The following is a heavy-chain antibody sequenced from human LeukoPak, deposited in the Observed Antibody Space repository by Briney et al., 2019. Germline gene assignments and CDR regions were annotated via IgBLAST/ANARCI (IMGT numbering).Heavy chain of an antibody. D-gene: IGHD3-3*01. CDR3: ARVFSYPLRAPFDP. CDR2: IFYSGST. Sequence: SETLSLTCTVSGGSISSYYWSWIRQPPGKGLEWIGYIFYSGSTNYNPSLRSRVTISVDTSKNQFSLKLSSVTAADTAVYYCARVFSYPLRAPFDPWGQGTLVTVSS. J-gene: IGHJ5*02. CDR1: GGSISSYY. V-gene: IGHV4-59*01.